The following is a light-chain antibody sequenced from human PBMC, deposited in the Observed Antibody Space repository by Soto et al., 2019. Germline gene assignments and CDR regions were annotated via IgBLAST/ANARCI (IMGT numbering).Light chain of an antibody. Sequence: VGDRVTITCRAIQSISSWLAWYQQKPGKAPKLLIYKASSLESGVPSRFSGSGSGTEFTLTISSLQPDDFATYYCQQYNSYWYTFGQGTKVDIK. CDR2: KAS. CDR1: QSISSW. CDR3: QQYNSYWYT. J-gene: IGKJ2*01. V-gene: IGKV1-5*03.